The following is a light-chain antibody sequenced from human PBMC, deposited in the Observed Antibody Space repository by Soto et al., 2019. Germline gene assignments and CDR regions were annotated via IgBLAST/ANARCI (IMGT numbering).Light chain of an antibody. CDR1: QGISSY. J-gene: IGKJ4*01. V-gene: IGKV1-9*01. Sequence: DIELTQSPSFLSASVGDRVTISCRASQGISSYLAWYQQKPGQAPKLLIYAASTLQSGVPSSFSGSGSGTEFTLTISSLQPEDFATYYCQQLNSYPTFGGGTKVEIK. CDR3: QQLNSYPT. CDR2: AAS.